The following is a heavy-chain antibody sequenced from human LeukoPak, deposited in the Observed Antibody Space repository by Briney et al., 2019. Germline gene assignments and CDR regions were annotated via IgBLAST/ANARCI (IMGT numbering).Heavy chain of an antibody. V-gene: IGHV3-74*01. CDR2: INTDGSTT. J-gene: IGHJ4*02. CDR1: GFTFSGYW. D-gene: IGHD2-8*01. Sequence: PGGSLRLSCAASGFTFSGYWMHWVRQAPGKGLVWGSRINTDGSTTTYADSVKGRFTVSRDNAKNTLYLQMNSLRAEDTAVYYCARAGVSYSTDNWGQGTLVTVSS. CDR3: ARAGVSYSTDN.